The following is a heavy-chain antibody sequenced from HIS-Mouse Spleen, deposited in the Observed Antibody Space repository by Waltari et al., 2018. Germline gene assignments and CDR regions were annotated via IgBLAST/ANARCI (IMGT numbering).Heavy chain of an antibody. J-gene: IGHJ4*02. V-gene: IGHV3-15*01. CDR2: SKSKTDGTPT. Sequence: EVQLVESGGGLVKPGGSLSLSCAASGFTFSNAWMRWVRPAPGKGLTWCGRSKSKTDGTPTDYAAPVKGRFTISRDDSKNTPSLQMNSLKTEDTAVYYCTTDPGSSWALGYSGQGTLVTVSS. CDR3: TTDPGSSWALGY. D-gene: IGHD6-13*01. CDR1: GFTFSNAW.